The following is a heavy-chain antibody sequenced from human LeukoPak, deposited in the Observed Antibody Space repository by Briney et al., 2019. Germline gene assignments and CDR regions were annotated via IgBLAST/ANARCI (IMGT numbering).Heavy chain of an antibody. CDR1: GFTFTSSA. J-gene: IGHJ4*02. CDR3: ARLEGFGIAAAGNFDY. Sequence: GASVKVSCKASGFTFTSSAVQWVRQARGQRLEWIGWIVVGSGNTNYAQKFQERVTITRDMSTSTAYMELSSLRSEDTAVYYCARLEGFGIAAAGNFDYWGQGTLVTVSS. V-gene: IGHV1-58*01. D-gene: IGHD6-13*01. CDR2: IVVGSGNT.